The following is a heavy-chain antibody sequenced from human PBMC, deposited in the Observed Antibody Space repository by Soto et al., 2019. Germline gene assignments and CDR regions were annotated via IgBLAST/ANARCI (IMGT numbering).Heavy chain of an antibody. D-gene: IGHD5-12*01. Sequence: EVQLLESGGGLVQPGGSLRLSCAASGFTFSSYAISWVRQAPGKGLEWVSAISGSGGSTYYADSVKGRFTISRDNSKTTLYLQMNSLRAEDTAVYYCAKTRTVATMLDAFDIWGQGTMVTVSS. V-gene: IGHV3-23*01. J-gene: IGHJ3*02. CDR2: ISGSGGST. CDR1: GFTFSSYA. CDR3: AKTRTVATMLDAFDI.